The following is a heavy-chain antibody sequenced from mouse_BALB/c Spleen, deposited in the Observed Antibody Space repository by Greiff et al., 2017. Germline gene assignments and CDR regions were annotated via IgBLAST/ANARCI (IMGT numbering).Heavy chain of an antibody. Sequence: EVQLQQSGPELMKPGASVKISCKASGYSFTSYYMHWVKQSHGKSLEWIGYIDPFNGGTSYNQKFKGKATLTVDKSSSTAYMHLSSLTSEDSAVYYCARCDGYYDFWGEGTLVTVSA. CDR3: ARCDGYYDF. V-gene: IGHV1S135*01. J-gene: IGHJ3*01. D-gene: IGHD2-3*01. CDR1: GYSFTSYY. CDR2: IDPFNGGT.